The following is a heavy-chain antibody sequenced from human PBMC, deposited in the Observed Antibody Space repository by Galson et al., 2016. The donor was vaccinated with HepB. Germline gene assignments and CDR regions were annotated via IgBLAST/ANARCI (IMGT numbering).Heavy chain of an antibody. Sequence: SLRLSCAASGFDFSTYAIHWVRQTPGKGLEWVTVISYEGTKKYYADSVKGRFTISRDNSKNTLFLQMNTLRAEDTAVYYCARGVYGDHGWFDYWGQGTLVTVSS. D-gene: IGHD4-17*01. CDR2: ISYEGTKK. CDR1: GFDFSTYA. V-gene: IGHV3-30*03. CDR3: ARGVYGDHGWFDY. J-gene: IGHJ4*02.